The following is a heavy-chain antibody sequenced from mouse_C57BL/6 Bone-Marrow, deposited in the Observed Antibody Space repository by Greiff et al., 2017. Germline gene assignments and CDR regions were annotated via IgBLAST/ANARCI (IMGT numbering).Heavy chain of an antibody. CDR3: ARRLLLYCDY. Sequence: QVQLQQPGAELVKPGASVKLSCKASGYTFTSYWMHWVKQRPGQGLEWIGMIHPNSGSTNYNEKFKSKATLTVDKSSSTAYMQLSSLTSQDSAVYCCARRLLLYCDYWGQGTTLTVSS. CDR2: IHPNSGST. J-gene: IGHJ2*01. V-gene: IGHV1-64*01. CDR1: GYTFTSYW. D-gene: IGHD2-3*01.